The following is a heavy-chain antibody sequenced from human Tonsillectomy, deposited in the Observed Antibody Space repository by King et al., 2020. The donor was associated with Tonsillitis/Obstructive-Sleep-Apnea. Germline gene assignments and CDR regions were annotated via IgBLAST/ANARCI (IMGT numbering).Heavy chain of an antibody. J-gene: IGHJ6*02. Sequence: VQLVESGGGVVQPGRSLRLSCAASGFTFSSYAMHWVRQAPGKGLEWVAGISYDGSNKYYADSVKGRFTISRDNSKNTLYLQMNSLRAEDTAVYYCARATGTQRRSSWYGYYYYYGMDVWGQGTTVTVSS. D-gene: IGHD6-13*01. CDR3: ARATGTQRRSSWYGYYYYYGMDV. V-gene: IGHV3-30*04. CDR2: ISYDGSNK. CDR1: GFTFSSYA.